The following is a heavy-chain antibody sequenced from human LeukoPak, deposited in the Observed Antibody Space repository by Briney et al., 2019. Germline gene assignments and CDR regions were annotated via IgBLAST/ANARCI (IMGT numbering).Heavy chain of an antibody. V-gene: IGHV3-33*01. CDR1: PFTFSNSA. CDR3: ARARGSWGYNYLDY. Sequence: PGRSLRLSCASSPFTFSNSAMYGVRPAPGQGLERVAVRWSDGSNRYYADSVRGRFSISRDNSENTLYLQMNSLRAEDTALYYCARARGSWGYNYLDYWGQGSLVTVSS. CDR2: RWSDGSNR. D-gene: IGHD5-24*01. J-gene: IGHJ4*02.